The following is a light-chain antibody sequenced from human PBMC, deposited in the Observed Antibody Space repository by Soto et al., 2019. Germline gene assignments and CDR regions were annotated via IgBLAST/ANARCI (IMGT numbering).Light chain of an antibody. CDR2: AAS. Sequence: DIVMTQSPGTLSLSTGESATLSCRASQSVSSSYLVWHQQKPGQAPRLLIYAASRRATGIPDRFSGSGSGTDFTLTISRLEPEDFAVYYCQQYGSSPWTFGQGTKVDIK. CDR1: QSVSSSY. V-gene: IGKV3-20*01. J-gene: IGKJ1*01. CDR3: QQYGSSPWT.